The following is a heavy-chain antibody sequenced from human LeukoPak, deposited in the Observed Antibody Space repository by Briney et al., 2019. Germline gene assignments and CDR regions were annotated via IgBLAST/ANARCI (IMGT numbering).Heavy chain of an antibody. CDR1: GYSISTGYY. D-gene: IGHD3-22*01. Sequence: SETLSLTCTVSGYSISTGYYWDWIRQPPGKGLEWTGTFYHGGSTYYNPSLKSRVTISVDTSKNQFSLNLTSVTAADTAVYYCAREKIGYYDSSGRGWFDPWGQGTLVTVSS. CDR3: AREKIGYYDSSGRGWFDP. J-gene: IGHJ5*02. CDR2: FYHGGST. V-gene: IGHV4-38-2*02.